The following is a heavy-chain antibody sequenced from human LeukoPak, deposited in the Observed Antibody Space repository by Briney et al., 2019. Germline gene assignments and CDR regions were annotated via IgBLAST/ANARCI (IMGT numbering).Heavy chain of an antibody. CDR3: ARDLGYCSGGSCVAGY. V-gene: IGHV3-33*01. CDR2: IWYDGSNK. Sequence: GGSLRLSCAASGYTFSSYGMHWVRQAPTKGLEWVAVIWYDGSNKYYADSVKGRFTISRDNSKNTLYLQMNSLSAEDTAVYYCARDLGYCSGGSCVAGYWGQGTLVTVSS. D-gene: IGHD2-15*01. J-gene: IGHJ4*02. CDR1: GYTFSSYG.